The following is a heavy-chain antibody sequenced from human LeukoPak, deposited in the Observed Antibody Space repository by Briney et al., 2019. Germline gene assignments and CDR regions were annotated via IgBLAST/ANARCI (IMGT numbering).Heavy chain of an antibody. CDR2: IYYSGST. CDR1: GYSITSGYY. Sequence: PSETLSLTCAVSGYSITSGYYWGWIRQPPGKGLEWIGSIYYSGSTYYNPSLKSRVIISVDTSKNQFSLKLSSVTAADTAVYYCATGSYFDYHFDYWGQGPLVTVSS. CDR3: ATGSYFDYHFDY. J-gene: IGHJ4*02. V-gene: IGHV4-38-2*01. D-gene: IGHD1-26*01.